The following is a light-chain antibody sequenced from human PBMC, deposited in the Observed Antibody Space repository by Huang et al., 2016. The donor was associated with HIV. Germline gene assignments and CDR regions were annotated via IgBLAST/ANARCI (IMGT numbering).Light chain of an antibody. CDR1: QNINNF. CDR2: AAS. CDR3: QQTYSTPPKFT. V-gene: IGKV1-39*01. Sequence: DIQLTQSPSSLSASVGDTVTMTCRTGQNINNFLNWVQQKPGKAPQLLIYAASSLQSGVASTFSGSGCGADTALTITDLLPDDDAVYYYQQTYSTPPKFTFGGGTKVEI. J-gene: IGKJ4*01.